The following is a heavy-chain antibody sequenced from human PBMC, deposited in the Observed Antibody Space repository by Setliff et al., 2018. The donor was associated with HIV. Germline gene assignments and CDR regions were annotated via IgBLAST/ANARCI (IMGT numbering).Heavy chain of an antibody. J-gene: IGHJ4*02. D-gene: IGHD3-10*01. CDR2: IYYSGSA. CDR1: SDSMSSGDYS. CDR3: ARRSRKSGATDY. V-gene: IGHV4-30-2*05. Sequence: SATLSLTCAVSSDSMSSGDYSWNWIRQSPGKGLEWIGYIYYSGSAYYNPSLRSRVTISTDTSKSQFSLNLNSVSAADTAMYYCARRSRKSGATDYWGQGTLVTVSS.